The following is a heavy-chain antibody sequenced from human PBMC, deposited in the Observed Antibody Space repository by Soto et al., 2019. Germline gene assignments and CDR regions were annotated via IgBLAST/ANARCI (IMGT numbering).Heavy chain of an antibody. J-gene: IGHJ4*02. CDR1: GFTFSGSA. CDR3: AKLYWNPRYFDY. D-gene: IGHD1-1*01. CDR2: IRSKPNNYAT. Sequence: EVQLVESGGGLVQPGESLRLSCAASGFTFSGSAMHWVRQAPGKGLEWVGRIRSKPNNYATAYAASVKGRFSISRDDSRNTLYLQMNSLRADDTAVYYCAKLYWNPRYFDYWGQGTRVTISS. V-gene: IGHV3-73*02.